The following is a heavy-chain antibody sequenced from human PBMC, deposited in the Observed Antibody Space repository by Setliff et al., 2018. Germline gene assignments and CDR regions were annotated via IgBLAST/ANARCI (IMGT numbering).Heavy chain of an antibody. V-gene: IGHV1-2*02. CDR2: INAKGGGT. CDR3: GRDSTGKAFSLSSYYMDV. D-gene: IGHD7-27*01. Sequence: ASVKVSCKTSGYTFSDYYMYWVRQAPGQGLVWMGWINAKGGGTTYAQKFQGRVTMTRDTSITTAYMELSSLRSDDTVVYYCGRDSTGKAFSLSSYYMDVWGKGTTVTVSS. CDR1: GYTFSDYY. J-gene: IGHJ6*03.